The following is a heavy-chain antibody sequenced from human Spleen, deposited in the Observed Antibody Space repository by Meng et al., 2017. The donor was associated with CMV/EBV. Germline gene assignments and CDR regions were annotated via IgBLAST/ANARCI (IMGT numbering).Heavy chain of an antibody. Sequence: SETLSLTCTVSRGSVNSGPHCWGWIRQPPGKGPEWIGSIYYSGSTYYNSSLKSRVTISVDRSENQFSLKLTSVTAADTAVYYCARGFYGWGYYFDYWGQGTLVTVSS. D-gene: IGHD3-10*01. CDR2: IYYSGST. CDR1: RGSVNSGPHC. J-gene: IGHJ4*02. V-gene: IGHV4-39*07. CDR3: ARGFYGWGYYFDY.